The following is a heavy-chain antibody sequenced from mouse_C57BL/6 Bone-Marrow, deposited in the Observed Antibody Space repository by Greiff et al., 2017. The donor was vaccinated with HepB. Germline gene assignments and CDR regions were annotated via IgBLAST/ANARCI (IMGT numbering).Heavy chain of an antibody. CDR3: ARYYYGSSPSYWYFDV. D-gene: IGHD1-1*01. Sequence: DVQLQESGPSLVRPSQTLSLTCTVTGFSINSDCYWIWIRQFPGNKLEYIGYTFYSGITYYNPSLESRTYITRDTSKNQFSLKLSSVTTEDTATYYCARYYYGSSPSYWYFDVWGTGTTVTVSS. CDR2: TFYSGIT. CDR1: GFSINSDCY. V-gene: IGHV3-3*01. J-gene: IGHJ1*03.